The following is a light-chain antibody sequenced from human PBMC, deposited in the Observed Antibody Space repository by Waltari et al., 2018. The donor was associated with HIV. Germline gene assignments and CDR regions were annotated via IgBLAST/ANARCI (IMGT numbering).Light chain of an antibody. CDR1: SSEFRTYNY. Sequence: SALTQPASVSGSPGQSITISCTGASSEFRTYNYVSWYQHHPVKAPRLLIYEFTNRPSGVSHRFSRSKSGDTASLIISGLQAEDEADYFCAAYIGPWVFGGGTRLTV. V-gene: IGLV2-14*01. CDR3: AAYIGPWV. J-gene: IGLJ3*02. CDR2: EFT.